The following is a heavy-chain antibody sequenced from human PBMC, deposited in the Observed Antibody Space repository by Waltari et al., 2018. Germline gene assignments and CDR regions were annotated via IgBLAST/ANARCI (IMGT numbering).Heavy chain of an antibody. CDR2: IYHSGST. Sequence: QVQLQESGPGLVKPSETLSLTCTVSGYSISSGYYWGWIRQPPGKGLEWIGSIYHSGSTYYNPSLNGRVTISVDPSKDQCSLKVRFGTAADTAVYYRARDGPWSSRGLSPVDYWGQGTLVTVSS. D-gene: IGHD6-19*01. CDR1: GYSISSGYY. CDR3: ARDGPWSSRGLSPVDY. V-gene: IGHV4-38-2*02. J-gene: IGHJ4*02.